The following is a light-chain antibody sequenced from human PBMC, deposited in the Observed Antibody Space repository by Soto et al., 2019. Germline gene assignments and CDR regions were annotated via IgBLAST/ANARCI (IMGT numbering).Light chain of an antibody. J-gene: IGLJ3*02. V-gene: IGLV2-14*01. CDR3: SSYTISSTWV. Sequence: QSALTQPASVSGSPGQSITISCTGTSSDVGTYNYVSWYQQHPGKAPKLMIYEVSNRPSGVSNRFSGSKSGNTASLTISGLQAEDEADYYCSSYTISSTWVFGGGTKLTFL. CDR1: SSDVGTYNY. CDR2: EVS.